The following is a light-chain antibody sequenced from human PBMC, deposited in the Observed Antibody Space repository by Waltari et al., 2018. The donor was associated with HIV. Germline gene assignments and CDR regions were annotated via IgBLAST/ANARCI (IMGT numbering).Light chain of an antibody. CDR1: DSHIGTSY. J-gene: IGLJ3*02. CDR3: STWDKTQSAQV. V-gene: IGLV1-47*01. CDR2: SNH. Sequence: QPVLTQLPSVSGTPGPTVTISCSGSDSHIGTSYVSWYQVLPGTTPRLLIFSNHERPSGVPGRFSGSKSGASASLTIFGLRSEDEADYYCSTWDKTQSAQVFGGGTKLTVL.